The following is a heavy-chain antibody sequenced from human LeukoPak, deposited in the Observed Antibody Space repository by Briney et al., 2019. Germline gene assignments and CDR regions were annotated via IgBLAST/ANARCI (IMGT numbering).Heavy chain of an antibody. J-gene: IGHJ4*02. V-gene: IGHV3-21*01. D-gene: IGHD3-16*01. CDR1: GFTVSSNF. CDR2: ISSSSSYI. CDR3: ARDGGQGGPFDY. Sequence: GGSLRLSCTASGFTVSSNFMSWVRQAPGKGLEWVSSISSSSSYIYYADSVKGRFTISRDNAKNSPYLQMNSLGAEDTAVYYCARDGGQGGPFDYWGQGTLVTVSS.